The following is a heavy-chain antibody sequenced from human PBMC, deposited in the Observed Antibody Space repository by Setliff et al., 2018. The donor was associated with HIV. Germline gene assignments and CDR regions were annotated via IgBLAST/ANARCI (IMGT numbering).Heavy chain of an antibody. CDR2: INPSGGTT. CDR1: GGTFSSYG. CDR3: ARDGKRDDAFDI. Sequence: ASVKVSCKASGGTFSSYGVNWVRQAPGQGLEWMGIINPSGGTTTYAQKFQGRVTMTRDTSTSTVYMELSSLRSEDTAVYYCARDGKRDDAFDIWGQGTMVTVSS. J-gene: IGHJ3*02. V-gene: IGHV1-46*01.